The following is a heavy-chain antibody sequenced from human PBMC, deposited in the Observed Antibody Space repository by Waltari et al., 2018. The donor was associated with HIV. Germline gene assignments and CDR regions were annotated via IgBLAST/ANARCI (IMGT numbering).Heavy chain of an antibody. CDR2: INSDGSST. D-gene: IGHD2-8*01. Sequence: EVQLVDSGGGSVQPGGSVRLPCAASGFTVSPYWLFWVRQVPGKGLVWVSRINSDGSSTTYADSVKGRFTISRDNAKNTLYLQMNSLRAEDTAMYYCTRGNGHAFDLWGQGTMVTVSS. CDR1: GFTVSPYW. J-gene: IGHJ3*01. CDR3: TRGNGHAFDL. V-gene: IGHV3-74*01.